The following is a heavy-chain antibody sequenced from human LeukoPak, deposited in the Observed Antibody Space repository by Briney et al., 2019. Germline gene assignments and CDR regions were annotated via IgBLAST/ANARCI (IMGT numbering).Heavy chain of an antibody. CDR2: IKQDGSEK. V-gene: IGHV3-7*01. CDR1: GFTFSSYW. J-gene: IGHJ4*02. D-gene: IGHD3-3*01. Sequence: PGGSLTLSCAAAGFTFSSYWMSWVRQAPGKGLEWVANIKQDGSEKHYVDPVKGRLTISRDNAKNLLYLQMNSLRVEDTAVYYCAGGPGFLIDCWGQGTLVTVSS. CDR3: AGGPGFLIDC.